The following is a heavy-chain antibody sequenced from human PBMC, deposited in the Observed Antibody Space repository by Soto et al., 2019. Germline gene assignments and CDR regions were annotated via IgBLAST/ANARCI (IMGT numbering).Heavy chain of an antibody. J-gene: IGHJ4*02. CDR1: GFSLSTSGVG. CDR2: IYWDDDK. D-gene: IGHD3-10*01. V-gene: IGHV2-5*02. Sequence: QITLKESGPTLVKPTQTLTLTCTFSGFSLSTSGVGVGWIRQPPGKALEWLALIYWDDDKRYSPSLKSSLTITKDTSKNQVVLTMTNMDPVYTATYYCAHRRGFGELAYWGQGTLVTVSS. CDR3: AHRRGFGELAY.